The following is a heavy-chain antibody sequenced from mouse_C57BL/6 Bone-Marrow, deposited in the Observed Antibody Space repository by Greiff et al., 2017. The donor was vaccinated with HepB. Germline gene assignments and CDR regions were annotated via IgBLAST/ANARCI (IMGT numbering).Heavy chain of an antibody. CDR3: ARHRYYGSSYGYFDV. CDR1: EYEFPSHD. V-gene: IGHV5-2*01. Sequence: DVMLVESGGGLVQPGESLKLSCESNEYEFPSHDMSWVRKTPEKRLELVAAINSDGGSTYYPDTMERRFIISRDNTKKTLYLQMSSLRSEDTALYYCARHRYYGSSYGYFDVWGTGTTVTVSS. D-gene: IGHD1-1*01. J-gene: IGHJ1*03. CDR2: INSDGGST.